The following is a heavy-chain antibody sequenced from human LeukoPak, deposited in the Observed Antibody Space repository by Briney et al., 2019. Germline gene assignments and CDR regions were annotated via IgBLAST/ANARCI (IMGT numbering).Heavy chain of an antibody. V-gene: IGHV3-30*04. CDR3: ARDPMADFDY. CDR2: ISSDGKNK. J-gene: IGHJ4*02. D-gene: IGHD2-8*01. CDR1: GFTFSTYA. Sequence: GGSLRLSCAASGFTFSTYACHWVRQAPGTGLDWVAVISSDGKNKIYADSVKGRFTISRDNSRNTLFLQMNSLTTEDTAVYYCARDPMADFDYWGQGTLVTVSS.